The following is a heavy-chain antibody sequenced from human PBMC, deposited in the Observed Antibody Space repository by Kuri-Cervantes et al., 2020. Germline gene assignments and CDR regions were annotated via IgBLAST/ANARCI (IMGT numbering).Heavy chain of an antibody. J-gene: IGHJ6*02. Sequence: LSLTCAASGFTFSSYAMHWVRQAPGKGLEWVAVISYDGSNKYYADSVKGRFTISRDNSKNTLYLQMNSLRAEDTAVYYCARDPTMVRGVIYYYYYGMDVWGQGTTVTVSS. CDR2: ISYDGSNK. CDR1: GFTFSSYA. CDR3: ARDPTMVRGVIYYYYYGMDV. V-gene: IGHV3-30-3*01. D-gene: IGHD3-10*01.